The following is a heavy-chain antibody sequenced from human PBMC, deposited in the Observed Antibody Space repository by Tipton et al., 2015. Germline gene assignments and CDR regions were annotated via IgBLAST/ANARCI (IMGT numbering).Heavy chain of an antibody. CDR2: VSTSGST. J-gene: IGHJ4*02. D-gene: IGHD6-6*01. V-gene: IGHV4-4*02. CDR1: GDSISSSNW. CDR3: ARGRFSVGTSLPYFEY. Sequence: GLVKPSGTLSLTCSVSGDSISSSNWWSWFRQPAGKGLEWIGGVSTSGSTKYNSSLESRVTTSVDTSKNQFSLRLTSVTAEDTALYYCARGRFSVGTSLPYFEYWGQGTLVTVSS.